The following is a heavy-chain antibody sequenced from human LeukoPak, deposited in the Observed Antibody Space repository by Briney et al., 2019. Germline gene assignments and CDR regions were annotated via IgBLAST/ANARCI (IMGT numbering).Heavy chain of an antibody. Sequence: GASVKVSCKASGGTFSSYAISWVRQAPGQGLEWMGGLIPIFGTANYAQKFQGRVTITADESTSTAYMELSSLRSEDTAVYYCASSGYSYGPQGDWFDPWGQGTLVTVSS. V-gene: IGHV1-69*13. CDR1: GGTFSSYA. CDR3: ASSGYSYGPQGDWFDP. D-gene: IGHD5-18*01. J-gene: IGHJ5*02. CDR2: LIPIFGTA.